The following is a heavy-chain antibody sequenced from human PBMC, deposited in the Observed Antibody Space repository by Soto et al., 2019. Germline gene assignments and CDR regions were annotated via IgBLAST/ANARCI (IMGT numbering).Heavy chain of an antibody. CDR1: GGTFSSYA. J-gene: IGHJ3*02. V-gene: IGHV1-69*01. CDR3: ARVIDRQQLSAFDI. Sequence: QVQLVQSGAEVKKPGSSVKVSCKASGGTFSSYAIDWVRQAPGQGLEWMGGIITLFGTPSYAQRFQDRVTITANESSSTAYMELSSLRSEDTAVYYCARVIDRQQLSAFDIWGQGTVVTVSS. D-gene: IGHD6-13*01. CDR2: IITLFGTP.